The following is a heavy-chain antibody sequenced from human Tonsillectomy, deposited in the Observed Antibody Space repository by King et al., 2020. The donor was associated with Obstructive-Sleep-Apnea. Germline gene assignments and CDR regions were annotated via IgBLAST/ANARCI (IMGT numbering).Heavy chain of an antibody. CDR1: GIAFRTFA. D-gene: IGHD3-10*02. Sequence: VQLVESGGGVVQPGRSLRLSCAVSGIAFRTFAMHWVRQAPGKGLEWVAATSYDGSKQYYADSVKGRFTISRDNSKSTLDLHMNSLRPEDTAVYYCASSESDVGKKFYVSLDYWAREPGSPSPQ. V-gene: IGHV3-30*04. J-gene: IGHJ4*02. CDR2: TSYDGSKQ. CDR3: ASSESDVGKKFYVSLDY.